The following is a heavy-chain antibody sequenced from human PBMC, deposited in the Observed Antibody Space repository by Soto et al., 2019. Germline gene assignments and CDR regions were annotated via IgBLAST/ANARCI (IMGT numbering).Heavy chain of an antibody. CDR2: IYPGDSAT. D-gene: IGHD6-13*01. CDR1: GYTFTSYW. J-gene: IGHJ4*02. V-gene: IGHV5-51*01. CDR3: ARRAGNAGRLSEY. Sequence: GQSLKISCKGSGYTFTSYWIGWVRQMPREGLGRLGAIYPGDSATRYSPSFQGQVTISADKSINAAYLKWGRLNAPDRAIYSRARRAGNAGRLSEYWGEGALVTV.